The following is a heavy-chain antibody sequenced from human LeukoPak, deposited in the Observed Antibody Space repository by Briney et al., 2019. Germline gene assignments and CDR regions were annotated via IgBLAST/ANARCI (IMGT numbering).Heavy chain of an antibody. J-gene: IGHJ4*02. CDR3: ARDVRARNVVVPAALDY. D-gene: IGHD2-2*01. Sequence: ASVKVSCRTSGYTFTSFGVSWVRQAPGQGLEWMGWISAYNGHTNYAQKLQDRVTMTWDTSVSTAYMELSSLTSDDTAVYYCARDVRARNVVVPAALDYWGQGTLVTVSS. CDR1: GYTFTSFG. V-gene: IGHV1-18*01. CDR2: ISAYNGHT.